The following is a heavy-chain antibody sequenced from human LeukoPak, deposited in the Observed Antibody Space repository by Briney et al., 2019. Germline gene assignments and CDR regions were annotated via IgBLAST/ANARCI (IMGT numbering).Heavy chain of an antibody. Sequence: GGSLRLSCAASGFTFSSYGMSWVRQAPGKGLEWVSAISGSGGSTNYADSVKGRFTISRDNSENTLYLQINSLRVEDTAVYYCAKIGTTFFAFDIWGQGTLVTVSS. CDR1: GFTFSSYG. V-gene: IGHV3-23*01. J-gene: IGHJ3*02. D-gene: IGHD4-11*01. CDR3: AKIGTTFFAFDI. CDR2: ISGSGGST.